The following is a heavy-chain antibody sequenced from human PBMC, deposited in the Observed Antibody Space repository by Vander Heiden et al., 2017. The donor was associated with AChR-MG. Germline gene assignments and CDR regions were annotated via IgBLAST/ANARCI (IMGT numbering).Heavy chain of an antibody. Sequence: QVQLQESGPGLVKPSQTLSLTCTVSGGPISSGGYYWSWIRQHPGKGLEWIGYIDYSGSTYYNPSLKSRVTISVDTSKNQFSLKLSSVTAADTAVYYCARDAHAARWAGWALDWGQGTLVTVSS. CDR1: GGPISSGGYY. V-gene: IGHV4-31*03. J-gene: IGHJ4*02. CDR3: ARDAHAARWAGWALD. CDR2: IDYSGST. D-gene: IGHD6-6*01.